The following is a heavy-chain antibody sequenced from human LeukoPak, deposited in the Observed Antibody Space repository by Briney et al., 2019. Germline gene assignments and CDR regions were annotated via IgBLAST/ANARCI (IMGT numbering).Heavy chain of an antibody. D-gene: IGHD2-8*01. CDR1: GFTFSAYY. J-gene: IGHJ4*02. CDR3: ARNGGSYF. CDR2: ISDSGTTV. V-gene: IGHV3-11*04. Sequence: GGSLRLSCAASGFTFSAYYMTWIRQAPGEGLQWVSYISDSGTTVEYTDSVKGRFTITRDNAKNALYLQMNSLRAEDTVIYYGARNGGSYFWGQGTPVSVSS.